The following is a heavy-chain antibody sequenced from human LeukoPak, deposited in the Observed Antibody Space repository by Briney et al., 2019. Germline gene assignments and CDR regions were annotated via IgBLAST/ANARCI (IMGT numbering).Heavy chain of an antibody. D-gene: IGHD3-22*01. V-gene: IGHV4-59*08. J-gene: IGHJ4*02. CDR3: ARRITSSGYYRDDS. CDR1: GGSINSYY. CDR2: IFYSGST. Sequence: PSETLSLTCTVPGGSINSYYWSWIRQPPGKGLEWIGYIFYSGSTNYNPSLKSRVTISVDTSKNQFSLKLSSVTAADTAVYYCARRITSSGYYRDDSWGQGTLVTVSS.